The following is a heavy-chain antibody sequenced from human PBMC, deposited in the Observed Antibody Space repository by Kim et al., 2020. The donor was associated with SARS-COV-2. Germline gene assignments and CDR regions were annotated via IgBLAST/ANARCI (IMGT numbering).Heavy chain of an antibody. D-gene: IGHD1-26*01. CDR1: GFPFSSYS. V-gene: IGHV3-23*01. J-gene: IGHJ3*01. Sequence: GGSLRLSCAASGFPFSSYSMTWVRQAPGKGLGWVSVISYPGGSTYYADSVKGRFTISRDNSKNTLYLQMNNVRVGDTALYYCAQHVPGWDLGDDAFDFWG. CDR2: ISYPGGST. CDR3: AQHVPGWDLGDDAFDF.